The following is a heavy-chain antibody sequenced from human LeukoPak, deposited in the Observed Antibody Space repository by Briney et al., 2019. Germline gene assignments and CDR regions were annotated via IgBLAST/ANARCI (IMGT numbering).Heavy chain of an antibody. V-gene: IGHV4-39*01. Sequence: SETLSLTCTVSGGSIISTIYYWGWIRQPPGKGLEWIGDVYYSGSTYYNPSLKRRVTIPVDTSKNQFSLNLTSVTAADTAVYYCARRGGYNFGYDYWGQGALVTVPS. CDR1: GGSIISTIYY. J-gene: IGHJ4*02. CDR2: VYYSGST. D-gene: IGHD5-18*01. CDR3: ARRGGYNFGYDY.